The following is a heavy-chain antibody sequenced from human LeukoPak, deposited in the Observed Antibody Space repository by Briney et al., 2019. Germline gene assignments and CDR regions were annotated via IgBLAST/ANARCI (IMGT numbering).Heavy chain of an antibody. Sequence: SETLSLTCTMSGGSMSISYYWGWIRQPPGKGLEWIGSIYYSGSTYYNPSLKSRVTISVDTSKNQFSLKLSSVTAADTAVYYCARADYGDYVVGYWGQGTLVTVSS. J-gene: IGHJ4*02. CDR2: IYYSGST. CDR3: ARADYGDYVVGY. V-gene: IGHV4-39*01. CDR1: GGSMSISYY. D-gene: IGHD4-17*01.